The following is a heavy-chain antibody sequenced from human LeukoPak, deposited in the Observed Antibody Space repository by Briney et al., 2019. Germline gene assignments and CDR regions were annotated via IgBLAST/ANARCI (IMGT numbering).Heavy chain of an antibody. V-gene: IGHV4-59*08. CDR1: GGSITYYY. Sequence: SETLSLTCTVSGGSITYYYWSWIRQPPGKGLEWIGYMYYSGSTDYNPSLKSRVTISVDTSKNQFSLKLRSVTAADTAVYYCARRVGKAADGNPFDIWGQGIMVTVSS. D-gene: IGHD6-13*01. J-gene: IGHJ3*02. CDR2: MYYSGST. CDR3: ARRVGKAADGNPFDI.